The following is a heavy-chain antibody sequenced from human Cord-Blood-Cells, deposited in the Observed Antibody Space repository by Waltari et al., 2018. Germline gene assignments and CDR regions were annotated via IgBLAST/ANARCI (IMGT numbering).Heavy chain of an antibody. Sequence: EVQLVESGGGLVQPGGSLRLSCAASGFTFRRYWMSWVRQAPGKGLEWVANIKQDGSEKYYVDSVKGRFTISRDNAKNSLYLQMNSLRAEDTAVYYCARGGDFDYWGQGTLVTVSS. CDR2: IKQDGSEK. V-gene: IGHV3-7*01. CDR1: GFTFRRYW. J-gene: IGHJ4*02. CDR3: ARGGDFDY.